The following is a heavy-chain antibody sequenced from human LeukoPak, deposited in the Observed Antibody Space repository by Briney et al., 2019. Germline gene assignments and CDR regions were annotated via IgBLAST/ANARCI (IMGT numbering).Heavy chain of an antibody. V-gene: IGHV3-48*01. CDR3: ARDRGVTRGNFDY. D-gene: IGHD3-10*01. CDR1: GFTFSSYS. CDR2: ISSSSTI. Sequence: GGSLRLSCAASGFTFSSYSMNWVRQAPGKGPEWVSYISSSSTIYYADSVKGRFTISRDNAKNSLYLQMNSLRAEDTAVYYCARDRGVTRGNFDYWGQGTLVTVSS. J-gene: IGHJ4*02.